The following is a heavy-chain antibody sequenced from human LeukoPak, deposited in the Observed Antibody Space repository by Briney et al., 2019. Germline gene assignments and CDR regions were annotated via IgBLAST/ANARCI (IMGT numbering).Heavy chain of an antibody. D-gene: IGHD6-13*01. CDR1: GFTFNSYA. CDR3: TGYSSSWRGDNFDY. Sequence: PGGSLRLSCSASGFTFNSYAMRWVRQAPGKGLEYVSAISSNGGSTYYADSVKGRFTISRDNSKNTLYLQMSSLRAEDTAVYYCTGYSSSWRGDNFDYWGQGTLVTVSS. CDR2: ISSNGGST. J-gene: IGHJ4*02. V-gene: IGHV3-64D*09.